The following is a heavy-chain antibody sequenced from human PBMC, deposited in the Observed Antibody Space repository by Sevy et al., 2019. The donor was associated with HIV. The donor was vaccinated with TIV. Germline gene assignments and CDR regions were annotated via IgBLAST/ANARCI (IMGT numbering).Heavy chain of an antibody. J-gene: IGHJ6*02. D-gene: IGHD5-12*01. CDR2: VGPAGDT. CDR3: TRSGGYSDYGMDV. Sequence: GGSLRLSCAASGFTFITYDMHWVRHVTGKGLEWVSGVGPAGDTFYPGSVKGRFTFSRENAKNSLYLQMNNLRAGDTAVYYCTRSGGYSDYGMDVWGQGTTVTVSS. V-gene: IGHV3-13*01. CDR1: GFTFITYD.